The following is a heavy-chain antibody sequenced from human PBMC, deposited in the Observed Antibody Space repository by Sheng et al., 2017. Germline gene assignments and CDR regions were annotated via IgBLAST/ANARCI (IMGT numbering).Heavy chain of an antibody. D-gene: IGHD1-1*01. CDR2: IRNKANSYTT. V-gene: IGHV3-72*01. CDR3: ARSTTGNLNDY. J-gene: IGHJ4*02. CDR1: GFTFSDHY. Sequence: EVQLVESGGAWSRPGGSLRLSCAASGFTFSDHYMDWVRQVPGKGLEWVGRIRNKANSYTTEYASSVKGRFTISRDDSKSSMSLQMNSLKTEDTAVYYCARSTTGNLNDYWGQGTLVTVSS.